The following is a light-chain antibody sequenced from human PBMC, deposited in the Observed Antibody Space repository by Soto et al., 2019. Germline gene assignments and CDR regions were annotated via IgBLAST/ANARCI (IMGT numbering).Light chain of an antibody. V-gene: IGKV3-20*01. Sequence: IVLTQSPATLSLSPGERATLSCRASQSVSSSYLAWYQQKPGQAPSLLIYGASNRATGIPDWFSGSGSGTDFTLTISRLEPEDFAVYYCQQYDSSPPAYTFGPGTKVAIK. CDR1: QSVSSSY. J-gene: IGKJ3*01. CDR2: GAS. CDR3: QQYDSSPPAYT.